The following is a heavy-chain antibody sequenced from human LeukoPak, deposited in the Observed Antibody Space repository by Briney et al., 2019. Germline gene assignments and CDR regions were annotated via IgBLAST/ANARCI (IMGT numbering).Heavy chain of an antibody. CDR2: ISWNSGSI. CDR3: AKGGSSGWRGSYYFDY. J-gene: IGHJ4*02. V-gene: IGHV3-9*01. CDR1: GFTFDDYA. D-gene: IGHD6-19*01. Sequence: PGGSLRLSCAASGFTFDDYAMHWARQAPGKGLEWVSGISWNSGSIGYADSVKGRFTISRDNAKNSLYLQMNSLRAEDTALYYCAKGGSSGWRGSYYFDYWGQGTLVTVSS.